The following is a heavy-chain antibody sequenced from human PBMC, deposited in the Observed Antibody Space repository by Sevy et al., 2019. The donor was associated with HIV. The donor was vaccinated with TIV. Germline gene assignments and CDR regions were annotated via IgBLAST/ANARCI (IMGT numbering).Heavy chain of an antibody. CDR2: ISFGCGRI. J-gene: IGHJ4*02. CDR1: GFTFTKYS. Sequence: GGSLRLSCAASGFTFTKYSMSWVRRAPAKGLEWVSTISFGCGRIDYADSVKGRFTISRDDSKNTLFLQMNSLRAEDTATSFCAREGCTQPHDYWGQGTLVTVSS. V-gene: IGHV3-23*01. CDR3: AREGCTQPHDY. D-gene: IGHD2-8*01.